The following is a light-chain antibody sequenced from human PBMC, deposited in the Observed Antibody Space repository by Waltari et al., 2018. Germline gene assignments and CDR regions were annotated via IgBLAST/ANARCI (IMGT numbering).Light chain of an antibody. CDR1: QSFLHNNGYNY. CDR3: QQYYKSPQT. V-gene: IGKV2-28*01. CDR2: LGS. Sequence: DIVLTQSPLSLPVTPGEPASISCRSSQSFLHNNGYNYLDWSLQKPGQSPHLLIYLGSNRASGVPDRLSGSGSGTDFTLKISRVEAEDVGVYYCQQYYKSPQTFGLGTRVEIK. J-gene: IGKJ1*01.